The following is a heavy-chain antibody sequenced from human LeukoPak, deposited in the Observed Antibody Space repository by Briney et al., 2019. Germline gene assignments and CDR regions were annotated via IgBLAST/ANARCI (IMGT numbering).Heavy chain of an antibody. D-gene: IGHD2-15*01. Sequence: GGSLRLSCAASGFTVSSNYMSWVRQAPGKGLEWVSVIYSGGSTYYADSVKGRFTISRHNSKNTLYLQMNSLRAEDTAVYYCARVRPGVDYYYYGMDVWGQGTTVTVYS. CDR3: ARVRPGVDYYYYGMDV. V-gene: IGHV3-53*04. J-gene: IGHJ6*02. CDR2: IYSGGST. CDR1: GFTVSSNY.